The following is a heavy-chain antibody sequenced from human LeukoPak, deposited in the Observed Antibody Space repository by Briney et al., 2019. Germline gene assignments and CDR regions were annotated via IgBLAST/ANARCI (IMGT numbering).Heavy chain of an antibody. CDR1: GFSFSSYA. Sequence: GGSLRLSCAASGFSFSSYAMRWVRQAPGKGLDWVSAISGSGGSTYYADSVKGRFTISRDTSKNTLYLQMTSLRVEDTAVYYCAKPFRRGNYRGDAIDIWGQGTLVTVSS. CDR3: AKPFRRGNYRGDAIDI. D-gene: IGHD1-7*01. J-gene: IGHJ3*02. V-gene: IGHV3-23*01. CDR2: ISGSGGST.